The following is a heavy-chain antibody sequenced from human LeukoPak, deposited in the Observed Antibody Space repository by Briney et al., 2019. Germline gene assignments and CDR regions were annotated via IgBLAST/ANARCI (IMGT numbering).Heavy chain of an antibody. CDR3: ARDLQAGTDY. Sequence: PSETLSLTCAVYGGSFSGYYWSWIRQPPGKGLEWIGEINHSGSTNYNPSLKSRVTISVDTSKNQFSLKLSSVTAADTAVYYCARDLQAGTDYWGQGTLVTVSS. D-gene: IGHD6-19*01. CDR2: INHSGST. CDR1: GGSFSGYY. J-gene: IGHJ4*02. V-gene: IGHV4-34*01.